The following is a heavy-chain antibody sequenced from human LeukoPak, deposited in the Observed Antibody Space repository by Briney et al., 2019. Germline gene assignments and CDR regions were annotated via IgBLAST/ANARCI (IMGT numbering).Heavy chain of an antibody. V-gene: IGHV3-23*01. CDR3: AKDLGRYYGSGIVNDAFDI. CDR2: ISGSGGST. J-gene: IGHJ3*02. D-gene: IGHD3-10*01. Sequence: PGGSLRLSCVASGFTFSSYAMSWVRQAPGKGLEWVSAISGSGGSTYYADSVKGRFTISRDNSKNTLYLQMNSLRAEDTAVYYCAKDLGRYYGSGIVNDAFDIWGQGTMVTVSS. CDR1: GFTFSSYA.